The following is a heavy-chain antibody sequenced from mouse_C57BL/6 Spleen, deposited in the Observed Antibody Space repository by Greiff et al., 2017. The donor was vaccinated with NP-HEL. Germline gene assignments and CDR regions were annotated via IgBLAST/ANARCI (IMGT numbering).Heavy chain of an antibody. CDR2: IYPGDGDT. D-gene: IGHD1-1*01. CDR1: GYAFSSSW. V-gene: IGHV1-82*01. CDR3: ARTSYYCSSYWYFDV. J-gene: IGHJ1*03. Sequence: VQLQQSGPELVKPGASVKISCKASGYAFSSSWMNWVKQRPGQGLEWIGRIYPGDGDTNYNGKFKGKATLTADKSSSTAYMQLSSLTSEDSAVYFSARTSYYCSSYWYFDVWGTGTTVTVSS.